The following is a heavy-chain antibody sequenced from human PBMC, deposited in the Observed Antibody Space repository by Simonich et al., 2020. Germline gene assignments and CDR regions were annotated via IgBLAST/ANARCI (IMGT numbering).Heavy chain of an antibody. CDR2: LSGSGGST. V-gene: IGHV3-23*01. CDR3: AKDLGERITMIVVVIDAFDI. D-gene: IGHD3-22*01. CDR1: GFTFSSYA. J-gene: IGHJ3*02. Sequence: GGGLVQPGGSLRLSCAASGFTFSSYAMSWVRRGPGKGLEWVSALSGSGGSTYYADSVKGRFTISRDNSKNTLYLQMNSLRAEDTAVYYCAKDLGERITMIVVVIDAFDIWGQGTMVTVSS.